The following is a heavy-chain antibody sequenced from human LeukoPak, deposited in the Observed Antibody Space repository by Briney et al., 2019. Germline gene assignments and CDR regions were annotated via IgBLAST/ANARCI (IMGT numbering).Heavy chain of an antibody. V-gene: IGHV1-2*06. CDR2: INPHSGGT. CDR1: GYTFTGYY. J-gene: IGHJ4*02. D-gene: IGHD7-27*01. CDR3: ARDAWGLEYLDY. Sequence: GASVKVSCKASGYTFTGYYMHWVRQAPGQGLEWMGRINPHSGGTNYAQKFQGRVTMTRDTSISTAYMELSRLRSDDTAVYNCARDAWGLEYLDYWGQETLVTVSS.